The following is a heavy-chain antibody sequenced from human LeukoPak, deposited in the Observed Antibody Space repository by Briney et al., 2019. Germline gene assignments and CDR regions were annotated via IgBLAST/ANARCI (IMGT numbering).Heavy chain of an antibody. CDR2: ISGSGGNT. Sequence: GGSLRLSCAASGFTFSSYGMHWVRQAPGKGLEWVSAISGSGGNTYYADSVKGRFTISRDNSKNTLYLQMNSLRAEDTAVYYCAKESLKRVTDFDYWGQGTLVTVSS. V-gene: IGHV3-23*01. CDR3: AKESLKRVTDFDY. J-gene: IGHJ4*02. CDR1: GFTFSSYG. D-gene: IGHD3-10*01.